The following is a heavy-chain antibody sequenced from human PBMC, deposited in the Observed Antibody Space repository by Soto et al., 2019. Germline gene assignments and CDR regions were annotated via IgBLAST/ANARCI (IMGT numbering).Heavy chain of an antibody. CDR2: FDPEDGET. J-gene: IGHJ5*02. CDR1: GYTLTELS. Sequence: ASVKVSCKVSGYTLTELSMHWVLQAPGKGLEWMGGFDPEDGETIYAQKFQGRVTMTEDTSTDTAYMELSSLRSEDTAVYYCATALLRYFPHNQGGKDWFDPWGQGTLVTVSS. CDR3: ATALLRYFPHNQGGKDWFDP. D-gene: IGHD3-9*01. V-gene: IGHV1-24*01.